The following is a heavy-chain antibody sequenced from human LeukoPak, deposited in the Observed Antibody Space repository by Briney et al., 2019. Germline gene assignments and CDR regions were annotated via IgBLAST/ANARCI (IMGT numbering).Heavy chain of an antibody. V-gene: IGHV3-48*04. CDR1: GFTFSTYS. J-gene: IGHJ3*02. Sequence: GGSLRLSCAASGFTFSTYSMNWVRQAPGKGLEWVSYISGSSSIIYYADSVKGRFTISRDNAKNSLYLQMNSLRAEDTALYYCARVGYYGSGSYRGWEDAFDIWGQGTMVTVSS. CDR2: ISGSSSII. CDR3: ARVGYYGSGSYRGWEDAFDI. D-gene: IGHD3-10*01.